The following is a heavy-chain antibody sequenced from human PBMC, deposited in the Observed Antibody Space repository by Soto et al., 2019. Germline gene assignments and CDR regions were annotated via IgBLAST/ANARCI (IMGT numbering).Heavy chain of an antibody. Sequence: GGSLRLSCAASGFTFSNAWMSWVRQAPGKGLEWVGRIKSKTDGGTTDYAAPVKGRFTITRDDSKNTLYLQMNSLKTEDTAVYYCTTDYYDSSGYYYDYWGQGTLVTVSS. CDR3: TTDYYDSSGYYYDY. D-gene: IGHD3-22*01. J-gene: IGHJ4*02. V-gene: IGHV3-15*01. CDR2: IKSKTDGGTT. CDR1: GFTFSNAW.